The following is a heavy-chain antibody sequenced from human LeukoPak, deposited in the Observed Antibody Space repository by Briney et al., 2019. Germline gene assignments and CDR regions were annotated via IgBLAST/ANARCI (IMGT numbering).Heavy chain of an antibody. V-gene: IGHV3-30-3*01. D-gene: IGHD3-22*01. CDR3: ARGGYSDSSGYYPRAFDY. J-gene: IGHJ4*02. CDR2: ISYDGSTK. Sequence: GGSLRLSCAASGFTFSRYAMHWIRQAPGKGLEWVAVISYDGSTKDYADSAKGRFTISRDNSKNTLYLQINSLRAEDTAVYYCARGGYSDSSGYYPRAFDYWGQGTLVTVSS. CDR1: GFTFSRYA.